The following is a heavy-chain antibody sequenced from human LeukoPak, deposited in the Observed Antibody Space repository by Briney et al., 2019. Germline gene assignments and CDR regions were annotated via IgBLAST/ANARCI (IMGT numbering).Heavy chain of an antibody. Sequence: ASVKVSCKASGYTFTGYYMHWVRQAPGQGLEWMGWTNPNSGGTNYAQKFQGRVTMTRDTSISTAYMELSRLRSDDTAVYYCARVSPDSAYAADIFDYWGQGTLVTVSS. CDR1: GYTFTGYY. CDR2: TNPNSGGT. D-gene: IGHD2-8*01. J-gene: IGHJ4*02. CDR3: ARVSPDSAYAADIFDY. V-gene: IGHV1-2*02.